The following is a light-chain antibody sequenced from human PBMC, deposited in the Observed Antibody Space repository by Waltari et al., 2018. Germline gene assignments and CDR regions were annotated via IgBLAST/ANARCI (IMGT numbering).Light chain of an antibody. CDR1: TSNIGSNV. CDR2: RSD. V-gene: IGLV1-44*01. CDR3: AAWDDSLHGHWV. J-gene: IGLJ3*02. Sequence: QSVLTQPPSASGTPGQRVTISCSGSTSNIGSNVVNWYQQFPGKAPKRLIYRSDQRPAGVPDRFSGSKSGTSASLAISWLQSEDEADYYCAAWDDSLHGHWVFGGGTKVTVL.